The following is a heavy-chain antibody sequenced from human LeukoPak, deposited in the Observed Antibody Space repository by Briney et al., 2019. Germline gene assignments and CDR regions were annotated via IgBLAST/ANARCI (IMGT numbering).Heavy chain of an antibody. V-gene: IGHV3-11*04. J-gene: IGHJ5*02. CDR2: ISTGGSTI. CDR3: ARDVGTSSNWYDP. CDR1: GFTFSDYY. Sequence: GGSLRLSCAASGFTFSDYYMSWIRQAPGKGLGWVSYISTGGSTIYYADSVRGRFTISRDNTKNSLFLQMNSLRVEDTAIYYCARDVGTSSNWYDPWGQGTLVTVSS. D-gene: IGHD6-6*01.